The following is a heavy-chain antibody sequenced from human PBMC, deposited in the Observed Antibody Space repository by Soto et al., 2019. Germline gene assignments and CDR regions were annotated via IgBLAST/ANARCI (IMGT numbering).Heavy chain of an antibody. CDR1: GFTFSSYW. Sequence: GGSLRLSCAASGFTFSSYWMSWVRQAPGKGLEWVANIKQDGSEKYYVDSVKGRFTISRDNAKNSLYLQMNSLRAEDTAVYYCARERCSSTSCYDDAFDIWGQGTMVTVSS. CDR2: IKQDGSEK. D-gene: IGHD2-2*01. CDR3: ARERCSSTSCYDDAFDI. J-gene: IGHJ3*02. V-gene: IGHV3-7*05.